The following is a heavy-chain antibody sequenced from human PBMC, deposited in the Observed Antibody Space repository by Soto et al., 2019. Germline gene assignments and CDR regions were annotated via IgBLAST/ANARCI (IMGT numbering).Heavy chain of an antibody. CDR3: ARGSNFYDTRGYLDY. D-gene: IGHD3-22*01. Sequence: SETLSLTCTVSGGSISSYYWTWIRQPPGKGLEWIGYIYYSGSTNYNPSLKSRVTISVDTSKKEFSLKMSSVTAADTAVYYCARGSNFYDTRGYLDYWGQGALVTVSS. CDR1: GGSISSYY. J-gene: IGHJ4*02. V-gene: IGHV4-59*01. CDR2: IYYSGST.